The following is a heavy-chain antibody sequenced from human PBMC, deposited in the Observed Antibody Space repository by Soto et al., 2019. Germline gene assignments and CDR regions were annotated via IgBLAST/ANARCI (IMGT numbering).Heavy chain of an antibody. Sequence: SQTLSLPCAISGDSVSSNSAAWNWIRQSPSRGLEWLGRTYYRSKWYNDYAVSVKSRITINPDTSKNQFSLQLNSVTPEDTAVYYCARDGYCSGGSCYSVGYYYGMDVWGQGTTVTVSS. CDR1: GDSVSSNSAA. CDR3: ARDGYCSGGSCYSVGYYYGMDV. D-gene: IGHD2-15*01. CDR2: TYYRSKWYN. V-gene: IGHV6-1*01. J-gene: IGHJ6*02.